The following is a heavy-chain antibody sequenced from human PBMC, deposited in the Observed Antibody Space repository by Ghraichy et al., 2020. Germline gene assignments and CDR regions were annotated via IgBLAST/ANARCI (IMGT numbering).Heavy chain of an antibody. Sequence: SETLSLTCTVSGGSISSSSYYWGWIRQPPGKGLEWIGSIYYSGSAYYNPSLKSRVTISVDTSKNQFSLKLNSVTAADTAMYYCARHNGDYRGAEGYWGQGTLVTVSS. D-gene: IGHD4-17*01. J-gene: IGHJ4*02. CDR1: GGSISSSSYY. CDR2: IYYSGSA. CDR3: ARHNGDYRGAEGY. V-gene: IGHV4-39*07.